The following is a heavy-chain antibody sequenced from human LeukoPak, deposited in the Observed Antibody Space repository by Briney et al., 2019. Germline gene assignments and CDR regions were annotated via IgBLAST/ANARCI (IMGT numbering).Heavy chain of an antibody. V-gene: IGHV3-30*03. D-gene: IGHD3-3*01. CDR1: GFTFSSYG. Sequence: PGGSLRLSCAASGFTFSSYGMHWVRQAPGKGLEWVAVISYDGSNKYYADSVKGRFTISRDNSKNTLYLQMNSLRAEDTAVYYCARGGFYDFWSGFPMDVWGQGTTVTVSS. J-gene: IGHJ6*02. CDR2: ISYDGSNK. CDR3: ARGGFYDFWSGFPMDV.